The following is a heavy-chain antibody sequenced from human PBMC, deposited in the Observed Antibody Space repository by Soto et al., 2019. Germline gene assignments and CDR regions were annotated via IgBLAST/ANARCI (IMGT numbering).Heavy chain of an antibody. Sequence: QVQLVQSGAEVKKPGASVKVSCKASGYNFTSYGISWVRQAPGQGLEWMGWISAYNGNTNYAQKLQGRVTMTTDTTTNTAYMELWSLRSDDTAVYYCAGDPLICSGGSCYFTSGGRSFDYWGQGTLVTVSS. J-gene: IGHJ4*02. D-gene: IGHD2-15*01. V-gene: IGHV1-18*04. CDR1: GYNFTSYG. CDR3: AGDPLICSGGSCYFTSGGRSFDY. CDR2: ISAYNGNT.